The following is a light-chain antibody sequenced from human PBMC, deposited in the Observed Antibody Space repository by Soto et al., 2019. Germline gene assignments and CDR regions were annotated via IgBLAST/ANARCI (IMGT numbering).Light chain of an antibody. CDR1: QSVSSSY. CDR2: GAS. J-gene: IGKJ5*01. V-gene: IGKV3-20*01. Sequence: EVVMTQSPVTLSLSPGERATLSCRASQSVSSSYLAWYQRKPGQAPRLLIHGASTRAAGISDRFSGSGSGTDFTLTISRLEPEDFAVYYCQQYGSLITFGGGTRLEI. CDR3: QQYGSLIT.